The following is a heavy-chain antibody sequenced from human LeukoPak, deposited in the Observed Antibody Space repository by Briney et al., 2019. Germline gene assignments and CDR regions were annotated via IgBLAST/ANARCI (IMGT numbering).Heavy chain of an antibody. Sequence: GESLKISCKGSGYNFAGHWIGWVRQLPGKGLEWMGIIYPDNSNTIYSPSLQGQVTMSADKSTNTAYLQWSSLKASDTAMYYCARRVYCDNDSCFEGTWWFDPWGQGTQVTVSS. J-gene: IGHJ5*02. CDR3: ARRVYCDNDSCFEGTWWFDP. V-gene: IGHV5-51*01. CDR2: IYPDNSNT. CDR1: GYNFAGHW. D-gene: IGHD2-8*01.